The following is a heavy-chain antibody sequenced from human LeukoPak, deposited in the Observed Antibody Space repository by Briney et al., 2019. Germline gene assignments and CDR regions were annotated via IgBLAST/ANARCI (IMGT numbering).Heavy chain of an antibody. J-gene: IGHJ6*02. D-gene: IGHD3-10*01. CDR2: ISYDGSNK. CDR3: AKDAYYGSGSYYNDPWYYGMDV. V-gene: IGHV3-30*18. Sequence: GGSLRLSCAASEFTFSSYGMHWVRQAPGKGLEWVAVISYDGSNKYYADSVKGRFTISRDNSKNTLYLQMNSLRAEDTAVYYCAKDAYYGSGSYYNDPWYYGMDVWGQGTTVTVSS. CDR1: EFTFSSYG.